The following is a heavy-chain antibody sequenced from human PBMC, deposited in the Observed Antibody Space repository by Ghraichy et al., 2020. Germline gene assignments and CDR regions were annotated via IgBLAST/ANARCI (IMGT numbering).Heavy chain of an antibody. CDR3: ARERLYYYDNSGHYYFDY. CDR1: GFTFSSYT. V-gene: IGHV3-21*01. CDR2: ISSKSSYI. J-gene: IGHJ4*02. D-gene: IGHD3-22*01. Sequence: LSLTCAASGFTFSSYTMHWVRQAPGKGLEWVSSISSKSSYIYNADSMKGRFTISRDNAKNSLYLQMNSLRADDTAVYYCARERLYYYDNSGHYYFDYSGQGTLVTVSS.